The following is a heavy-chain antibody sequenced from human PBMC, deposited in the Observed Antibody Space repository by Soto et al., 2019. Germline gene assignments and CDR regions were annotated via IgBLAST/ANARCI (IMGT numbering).Heavy chain of an antibody. D-gene: IGHD1-26*01. J-gene: IGHJ4*02. CDR3: ARGYSWVGAIGLRFDY. Sequence: PSETLSLTCAVSGCSISSGGYSWSWIRQPPGKGLEWIGYIYHSGSTYYNPSLKSRVTISVDRSKNQFSLKLSSVTAADTAVYYCARGYSWVGAIGLRFDYWGQGTLVTVSS. CDR2: IYHSGST. CDR1: GCSISSGGYS. V-gene: IGHV4-30-2*01.